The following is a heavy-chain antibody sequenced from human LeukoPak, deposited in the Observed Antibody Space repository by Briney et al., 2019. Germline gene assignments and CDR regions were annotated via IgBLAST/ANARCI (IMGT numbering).Heavy chain of an antibody. Sequence: SETLSLTCTVSGGSISSYYWSWIRQPPGKGLEWIGYIYYSGSTNYNPSLKSRVTISVVTSKNQFSLKLSSVTAADTAVYYCARDRSSSWYGRGFDYWGQGTLVTVSS. CDR1: GGSISSYY. D-gene: IGHD6-13*01. CDR3: ARDRSSSWYGRGFDY. V-gene: IGHV4-59*01. CDR2: IYYSGST. J-gene: IGHJ4*02.